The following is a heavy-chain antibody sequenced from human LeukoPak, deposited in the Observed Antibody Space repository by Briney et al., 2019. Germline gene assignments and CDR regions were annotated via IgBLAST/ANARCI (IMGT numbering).Heavy chain of an antibody. V-gene: IGHV3-15*01. CDR2: IKSKTDGGTT. CDR1: GFTFTNAW. Sequence: RGSLRLSCAPSGFTFTNAWMSWVRQSPGKGLEWVGRIKSKTDGGTTDYAAPVKGRFTISRNDSRNTLYLQMNSLKTEDTAVYYCTTRLTIDYWGQGTLVTVSS. J-gene: IGHJ4*02. CDR3: TTRLTIDY. D-gene: IGHD3-3*01.